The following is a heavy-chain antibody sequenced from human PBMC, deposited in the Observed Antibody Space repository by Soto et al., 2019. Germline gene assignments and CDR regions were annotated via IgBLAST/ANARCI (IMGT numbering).Heavy chain of an antibody. CDR3: ARYRREAVAGYTPDN. CDR1: GFTFTRYS. V-gene: IGHV3-21*06. CDR2: ISSTTNYI. Sequence: GGSLRLSCAASGFTFTRYSMNWVRQAPGQGLEWVSYISSTTNYIYYGDSMKGRFTISRDNAKNSLYLEMNSLRAEDTAVYYCARYRREAVAGYTPDNWGQGILVTVSS. D-gene: IGHD6-13*01. J-gene: IGHJ4*02.